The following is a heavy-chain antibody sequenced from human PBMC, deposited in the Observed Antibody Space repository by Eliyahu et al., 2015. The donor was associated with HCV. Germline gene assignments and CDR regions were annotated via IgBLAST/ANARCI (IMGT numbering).Heavy chain of an antibody. D-gene: IGHD2-15*01. J-gene: IGHJ6*02. CDR2: IYTSGST. CDR1: GGSISSYY. CDR3: ARDGTLRSASQFPYYYYGMDV. Sequence: QVQLQESGPGLVKPSETLSLTCTVSGGSISSYYWSWIRQPAGKGLEWIGRIYTSGSTNYNPSLKSRVTMSVDTSKNQFSLKLSSVTAADTAVYYCARDGTLRSASQFPYYYYGMDVWGQGTTVTVSS. V-gene: IGHV4-4*07.